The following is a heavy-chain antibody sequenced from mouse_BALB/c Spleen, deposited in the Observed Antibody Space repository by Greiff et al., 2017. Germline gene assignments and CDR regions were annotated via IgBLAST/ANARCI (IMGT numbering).Heavy chain of an antibody. Sequence: EVKLVESGGGLVKPGGSLKLSCAASGFAFSSYDMSWVSQTPEKRLEWVAYISSGGGSTYYPDTVKGRFTISRDNAKNTLYLQMSSLKSEDTAMYYCARKNYYGSSPFFDYWGQGTPLTVSS. CDR2: ISSGGGST. D-gene: IGHD1-1*01. CDR3: ARKNYYGSSPFFDY. V-gene: IGHV5-12-1*01. CDR1: GFAFSSYD. J-gene: IGHJ2*01.